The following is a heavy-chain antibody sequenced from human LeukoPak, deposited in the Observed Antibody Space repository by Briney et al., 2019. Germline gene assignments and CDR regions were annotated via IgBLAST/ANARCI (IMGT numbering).Heavy chain of an antibody. CDR3: ARVVMATINYYYYYMEV. Sequence: ASVNVSFKASGGTFSSYAISWVRQAPGQGLEWMGGIIPIFGTANYAQKFQGRVTITADESTSTAYMELSSLRSEDTAVYYCARVVMATINYYYYYMEVWGKGTTVTVSS. CDR1: GGTFSSYA. V-gene: IGHV1-69*01. D-gene: IGHD5-24*01. CDR2: IIPIFGTA. J-gene: IGHJ6*03.